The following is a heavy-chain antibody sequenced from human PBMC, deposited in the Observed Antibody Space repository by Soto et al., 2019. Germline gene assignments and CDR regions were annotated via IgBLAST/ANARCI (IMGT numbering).Heavy chain of an antibody. D-gene: IGHD5-12*01. CDR2: INHSGST. J-gene: IGHJ5*02. Sequence: SETLSLTCTVSGGSLSSYYWSWIRQPPGKGLEWIGEINHSGSTNYNPSLKSRVTISVDTSKNQFSLKLSSVTAADTAVYYCARVLGGYDLTWAQGTLVTVSS. V-gene: IGHV4-34*01. CDR3: ARVLGGYDLT. CDR1: GGSLSSYY.